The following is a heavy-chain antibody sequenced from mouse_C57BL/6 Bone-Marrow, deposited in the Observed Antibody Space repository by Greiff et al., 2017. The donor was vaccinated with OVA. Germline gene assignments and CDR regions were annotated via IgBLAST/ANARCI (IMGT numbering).Heavy chain of an antibody. V-gene: IGHV5-4*03. J-gene: IGHJ3*01. D-gene: IGHD2-4*01. CDR1: GFTFSSYA. CDR2: ISDGGSYT. Sequence: DVKLVESGGGLVKPGGSLKLSCAASGFTFSSYAMSWVRQTPEKRLEWVATISDGGSYTYYPDNVKGRFTISRDNAKNNLYLQMSHLKSEDTAMYYCARIYYDYFAWFAYWGQGTLVTVSA. CDR3: ARIYYDYFAWFAY.